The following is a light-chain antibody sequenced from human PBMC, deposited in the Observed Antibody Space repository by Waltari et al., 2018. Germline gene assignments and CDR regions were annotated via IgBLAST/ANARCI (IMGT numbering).Light chain of an antibody. Sequence: EIVMTQSPATLSVSPGERATLSCRASQSVSSNLAWYQQKPGQAPRLLIYGVSTRASGISARFSGSGSGTEFTLTISSLQSEDFAVYYCLQYNNWPPYTFGQGTKLEIK. CDR2: GVS. CDR1: QSVSSN. J-gene: IGKJ2*01. V-gene: IGKV3-15*01. CDR3: LQYNNWPPYT.